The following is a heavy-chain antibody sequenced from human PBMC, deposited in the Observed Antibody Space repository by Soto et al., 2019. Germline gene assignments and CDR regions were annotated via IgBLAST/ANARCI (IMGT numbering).Heavy chain of an antibody. CDR3: ARRCSSTSCYYYYYYYMDV. Sequence: SETLSLTCTVSGGSISSSSYYWGWIRQPPGKGLEWIGSIYYSGSTYYNPSLKSRVTISVDTSKNQFSLKLSSVTAADTAVYYCARRCSSTSCYYYYYYYMDVWGKGTTVTAP. CDR1: GGSISSSSYY. J-gene: IGHJ6*03. V-gene: IGHV4-39*01. D-gene: IGHD2-2*01. CDR2: IYYSGST.